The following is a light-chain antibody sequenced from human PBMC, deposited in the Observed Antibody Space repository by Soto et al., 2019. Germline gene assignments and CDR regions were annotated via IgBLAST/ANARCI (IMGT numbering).Light chain of an antibody. CDR2: ATL. Sequence: DIQMTQSPSSLSASVGDRVTITCRASQRISNNLNGYQQKPGKAPDLLIYATLNLQSGVPPRFSGSVSGTDFTLTISSLQPEDFATYFCQRSYDSVYSFGQGTKLEIK. V-gene: IGKV1-39*01. J-gene: IGKJ2*03. CDR1: QRISNN. CDR3: QRSYDSVYS.